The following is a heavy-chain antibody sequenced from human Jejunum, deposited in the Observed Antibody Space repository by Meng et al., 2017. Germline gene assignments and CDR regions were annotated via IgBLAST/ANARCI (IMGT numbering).Heavy chain of an antibody. D-gene: IGHD3-10*01. Sequence: SVKVSCKASGDTFNSYTISWVRQAPGQGLEWMGRIIPMLGIVNYAEKLQGRVSITADESTNTACMGLSSLRSEDTAVYYCAPGRADYASGRYSIYGMDVWGQGTTVTVSS. J-gene: IGHJ6*02. CDR1: GDTFNSYT. CDR3: APGRADYASGRYSIYGMDV. V-gene: IGHV1-69*02. CDR2: IIPMLGIV.